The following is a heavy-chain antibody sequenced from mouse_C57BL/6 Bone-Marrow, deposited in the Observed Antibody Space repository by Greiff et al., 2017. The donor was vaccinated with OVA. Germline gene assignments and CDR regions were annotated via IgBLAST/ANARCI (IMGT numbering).Heavy chain of an antibody. CDR2: INPSTGGT. D-gene: IGHD2-4*01. CDR3: AREGGDYDGFAY. V-gene: IGHV1-42*01. Sequence: VQLQQSGPELVKPGASVKISCKASGYSFTGYYMNWVKQSPEKSLEWIGEINPSTGGTTYNQKFKAKATLTVDKSSSTAYMQLKSLTSEDSAVYYCAREGGDYDGFAYWGQGTLVTVSA. CDR1: GYSFTGYY. J-gene: IGHJ3*01.